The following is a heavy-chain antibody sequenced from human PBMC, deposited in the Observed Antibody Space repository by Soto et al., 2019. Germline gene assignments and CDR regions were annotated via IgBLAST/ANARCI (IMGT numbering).Heavy chain of an antibody. CDR1: GFTFSSYA. J-gene: IGHJ5*02. CDR3: AKISLGYCSGGLCWFDP. D-gene: IGHD2-15*01. CDR2: ISGSGGST. Sequence: GGSLRLSCAASGFTFSSYAMSWVRQAPGKGLEWVSAISGSGGSTYYADSVKGRFTISRDNSKNTLYLQMNSLRAEDTAVYYCAKISLGYCSGGLCWFDPWGQGTLVTVSS. V-gene: IGHV3-23*01.